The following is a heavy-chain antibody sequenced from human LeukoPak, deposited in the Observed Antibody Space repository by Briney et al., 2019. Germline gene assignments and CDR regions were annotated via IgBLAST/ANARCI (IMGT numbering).Heavy chain of an antibody. CDR1: HGSISRYY. V-gene: IGHV4-59*08. J-gene: IGHJ3*01. CDR3: ARLQNRGFDYGYDDAFDV. D-gene: IGHD5-18*01. CDR2: IYYSGST. Sequence: PSETLSLTCIVSHGSISRYYWSWIRQPPGKGLEWIGHIYYSGSTEYSPSLKSRVTISVDTSENQVSLKVTSVTAADTAVYYCARLQNRGFDYGYDDAFDVWGQGTMVTLSS.